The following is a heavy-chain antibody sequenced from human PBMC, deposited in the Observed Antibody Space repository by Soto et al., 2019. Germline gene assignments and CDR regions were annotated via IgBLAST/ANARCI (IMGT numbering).Heavy chain of an antibody. V-gene: IGHV3-21*01. D-gene: IGHD2-15*01. CDR3: ARVSFDCSGGSCYFQSRYYYMDV. CDR1: GFTFSSYS. CDR2: ISSSSSYI. J-gene: IGHJ6*03. Sequence: GGSLRLSCAASGFTFSSYSMNWVRQAPGKGLEWVSSISSSSSYIYYADTVKGRFTISRDNAKNSLYLQMNSLRAEDTVVYYCARVSFDCSGGSCYFQSRYYYMDVWGKGTTVTVSS.